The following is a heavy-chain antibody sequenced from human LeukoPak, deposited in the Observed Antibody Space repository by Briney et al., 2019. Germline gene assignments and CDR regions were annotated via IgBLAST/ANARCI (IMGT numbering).Heavy chain of an antibody. CDR3: ARDMRPSQLLFNWFDP. Sequence: SETLSLICTVSHGSINNYYWSWIRQAPGKGLEWIGNIFHSGSPRYNPSLKSRVTISVDTSKRQFSLNLRSVTAADTAVYFCARDMRPSQLLFNWFDPWGQGTLVIVSS. CDR1: HGSINNYY. CDR2: IFHSGSP. V-gene: IGHV4-59*01. J-gene: IGHJ5*02. D-gene: IGHD2-2*01.